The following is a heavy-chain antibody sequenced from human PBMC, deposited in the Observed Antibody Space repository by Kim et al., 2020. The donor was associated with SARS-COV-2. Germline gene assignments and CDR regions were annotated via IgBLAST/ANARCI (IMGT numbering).Heavy chain of an antibody. CDR1: GFTFSSYG. CDR2: ISYDGSNK. V-gene: IGHV3-30*18. CDR3: AKDGRGSYSSIDAFDI. D-gene: IGHD1-26*01. Sequence: GGSLRLSCAASGFTFSSYGMHWVRQAPGKGLEWVAVISYDGSNKYYADSVKGRFTISRDNSKNTLYLQMNSLRAEDTAVYYCAKDGRGSYSSIDAFDIWGQGTMVTVSS. J-gene: IGHJ3*02.